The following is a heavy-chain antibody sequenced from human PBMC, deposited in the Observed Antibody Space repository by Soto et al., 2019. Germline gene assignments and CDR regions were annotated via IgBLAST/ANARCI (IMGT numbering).Heavy chain of an antibody. Sequence: WGSLRLSGAASGFSYSTSSMTWVRDAPGKGPESVSTISEGSRVTYYADSGRGRFTISRDDSKKILFLQMSSLRAEDTAVYFCAKPGPINYFDSRGQG. D-gene: IGHD2-21*01. V-gene: IGHV3-23*01. J-gene: IGHJ4*02. CDR1: GFSYSTSS. CDR3: AKPGPINYFDS. CDR2: ISEGSRVT.